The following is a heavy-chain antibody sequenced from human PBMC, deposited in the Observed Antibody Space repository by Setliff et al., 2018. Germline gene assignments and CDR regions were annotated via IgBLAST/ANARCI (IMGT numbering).Heavy chain of an antibody. Sequence: SETLSLTCAVYGGSFSGYYWSWIRQPPGKGLEWIREINHSGSTNYNPSLKSRVTISVDTSKNQFSLKLSSVTAADTAVYYCARIDIVLMVYADWGQGTMVTVS. D-gene: IGHD2-8*01. CDR1: GGSFSGYY. CDR3: ARIDIVLMVYAD. CDR2: INHSGST. V-gene: IGHV4-34*01. J-gene: IGHJ3*01.